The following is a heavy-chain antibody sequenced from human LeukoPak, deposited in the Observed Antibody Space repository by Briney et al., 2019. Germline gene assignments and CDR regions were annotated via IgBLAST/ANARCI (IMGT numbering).Heavy chain of an antibody. CDR1: GYTFTGYY. CDR2: LNPESGGT. J-gene: IGHJ5*02. CDR3: ARNDWNDPWFDP. D-gene: IGHD1-1*01. Sequence: ASVKVSCKASGYTFTGYYIHWVRQAPGQGLEWMGWLNPESGGTNYAQNFQGRVTMTRDTIINTAYMELSRLRSDDTVVYYCARNDWNDPWFDPWGQGTLVTVSS. V-gene: IGHV1-2*02.